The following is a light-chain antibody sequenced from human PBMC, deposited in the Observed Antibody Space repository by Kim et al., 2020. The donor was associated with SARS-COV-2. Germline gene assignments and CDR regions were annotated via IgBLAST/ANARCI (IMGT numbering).Light chain of an antibody. Sequence: SPGERATLTCRASQSVSSCYLAWYQQKPGQAPRLLIYGASSRATGIPDRFSGSGSGTDFTLTISRLEPEDFAVYYCQQYGSSLVTFGQGTRLEIK. J-gene: IGKJ5*01. V-gene: IGKV3-20*01. CDR3: QQYGSSLVT. CDR1: QSVSSCY. CDR2: GAS.